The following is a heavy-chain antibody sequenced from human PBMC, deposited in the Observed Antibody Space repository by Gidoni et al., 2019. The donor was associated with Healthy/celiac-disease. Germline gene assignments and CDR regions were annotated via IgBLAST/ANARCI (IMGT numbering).Heavy chain of an antibody. CDR3: AKSLYYDILTGYPGGAFDI. CDR1: GFTLSSYS. Sequence: EVQLLESGGGLVQPGGSLSLSCSASGFTLSSYSMSWVRQAPGKGLEWVSAISGSGCITYYADSVKGRFTISRDNSKNTLYLQMNSLRAEDTAVYYCAKSLYYDILTGYPGGAFDIWGQGTMVTVSS. CDR2: ISGSGCIT. V-gene: IGHV3-23*01. J-gene: IGHJ3*02. D-gene: IGHD3-9*01.